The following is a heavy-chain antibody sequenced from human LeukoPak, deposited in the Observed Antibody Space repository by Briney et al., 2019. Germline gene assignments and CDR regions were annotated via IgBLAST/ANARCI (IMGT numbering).Heavy chain of an antibody. D-gene: IGHD2-2*01. CDR3: ARQCSIVKCS. CDR1: GFTFGSYS. Sequence: PGGSLRLSCAASGFTFGSYSMNWVRQAPGKGLEWVSYISGGSSDTNYADSVKGRFTISRDNAKNSLYLQMNNLRAEDTAVYYCARQCSIVKCSWGQGTLVTVSS. CDR2: ISGGSSDT. J-gene: IGHJ5*02. V-gene: IGHV3-21*05.